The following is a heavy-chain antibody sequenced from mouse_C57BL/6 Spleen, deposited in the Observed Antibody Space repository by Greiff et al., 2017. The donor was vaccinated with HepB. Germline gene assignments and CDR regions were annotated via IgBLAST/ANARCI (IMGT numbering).Heavy chain of an antibody. D-gene: IGHD2-4*01. CDR3: ARYDYDGVAY. Sequence: VQLQQPGAELVMPGASVKLSCKASGYTFTSYWMHWVKQRPGQGLEWIGEIDPSDSYTNYNQKFKGKSTLTVDKSSSTAYMQLSSLTSEDSAVYYCARYDYDGVAYWGQGTLVTVSA. V-gene: IGHV1-69*01. CDR2: IDPSDSYT. J-gene: IGHJ3*01. CDR1: GYTFTSYW.